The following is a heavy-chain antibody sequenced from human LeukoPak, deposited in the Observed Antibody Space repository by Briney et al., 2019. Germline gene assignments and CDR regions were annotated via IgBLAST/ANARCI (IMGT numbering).Heavy chain of an antibody. V-gene: IGHV3-48*02. CDR2: ISSTGNTI. Sequence: PGGSLRLSCAASGFTFSSYGMNWVRQAPGKGLEWVSYISSTGNTIYYADSVKGRFIISRDNGKNSLYLQMNSLRDEDTAVYYCARDRSSSAAPSLSYWGQGTLVTVSS. CDR1: GFTFSSYG. D-gene: IGHD6-13*01. CDR3: ARDRSSSAAPSLSY. J-gene: IGHJ4*02.